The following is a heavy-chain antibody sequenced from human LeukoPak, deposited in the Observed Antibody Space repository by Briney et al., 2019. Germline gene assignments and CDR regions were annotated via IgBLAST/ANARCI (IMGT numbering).Heavy chain of an antibody. CDR1: GITFSSFV. D-gene: IGHD4-17*01. V-gene: IGHV3-48*04. J-gene: IGHJ4*02. Sequence: GGSLRLSCAASGITFSSFVMNWVRQAPGKGLEWISYISSSSSSTYYADSVKGRFTISRDNAKNSLYLQMNSLRAEDTAVYYCARVIGSYGDSAYWGQGTLVTVSS. CDR2: ISSSSSST. CDR3: ARVIGSYGDSAY.